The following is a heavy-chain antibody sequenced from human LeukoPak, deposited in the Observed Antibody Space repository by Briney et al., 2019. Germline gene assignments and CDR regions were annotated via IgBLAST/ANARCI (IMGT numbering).Heavy chain of an antibody. V-gene: IGHV3-21*01. J-gene: IGHJ4*02. CDR1: GFTFSTYG. Sequence: GRSLRLSCAASGFTFSTYGMNWVRQAPGKGPEWVSSISSSSSYIYYADSVKGRFTISRDNAKNSLYLQLNSLRAEDTAVYYCARVGCSSTNCYDFDYWGQGTLVTVSS. D-gene: IGHD2-2*01. CDR3: ARVGCSSTNCYDFDY. CDR2: ISSSSSYI.